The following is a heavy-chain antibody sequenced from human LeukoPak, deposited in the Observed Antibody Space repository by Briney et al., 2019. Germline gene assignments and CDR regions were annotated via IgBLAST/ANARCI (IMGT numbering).Heavy chain of an antibody. CDR1: GFTFSSYA. Sequence: GGSLRLSCAAPGFTFSSYAMHWVRQAPGKGLEWVAVISYDGSNKYYADSVKGRFTISRDNSKNTLYLQMNSLRAEDTAVYYCARGYYDSSYWGQGTLVTVSS. CDR3: ARGYYDSSY. CDR2: ISYDGSNK. J-gene: IGHJ4*02. D-gene: IGHD3-22*01. V-gene: IGHV3-30-3*01.